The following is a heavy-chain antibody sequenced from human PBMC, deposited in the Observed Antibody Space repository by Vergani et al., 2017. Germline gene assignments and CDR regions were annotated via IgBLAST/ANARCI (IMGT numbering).Heavy chain of an antibody. Sequence: QVQLVESGGGVVQPGRSLRLSCAAPGFTFSSYGMHWVRQVPGKGLEWVVVIWYEGSNKYYADSVKGRFTISRDNSKNTLYLQMNSLGAEDTAVYYGASASSRFLEWLSAPFDYWGQGTLVTVSA. CDR3: ASASSRFLEWLSAPFDY. CDR2: IWYEGSNK. J-gene: IGHJ4*02. V-gene: IGHV3-33*01. CDR1: GFTFSSYG. D-gene: IGHD3-3*01.